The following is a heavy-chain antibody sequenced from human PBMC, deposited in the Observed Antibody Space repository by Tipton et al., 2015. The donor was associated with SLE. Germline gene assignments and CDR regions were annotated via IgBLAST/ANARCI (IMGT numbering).Heavy chain of an antibody. Sequence: SLRLSCAASGFTFSTYAMTWVRQAPGKGLEWVSAITGSGDSTYYADSVKGRFTISRDNSKNTLYLQMHSLRAEDTAVYYCARQPSGNFDYWGQGTLVTVSS. CDR2: ITGSGDST. CDR3: ARQPSGNFDY. D-gene: IGHD1-26*01. V-gene: IGHV3-23*01. CDR1: GFTFSTYA. J-gene: IGHJ4*02.